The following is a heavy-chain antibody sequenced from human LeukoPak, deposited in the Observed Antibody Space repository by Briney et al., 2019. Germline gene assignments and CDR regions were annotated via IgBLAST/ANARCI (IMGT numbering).Heavy chain of an antibody. CDR3: ARNSGAYYGSYLPDY. CDR2: INPNSGGT. CDR1: GYTFTGHN. Sequence: ASLKVSCTASGYTFTGHNMHWVRQAPGQGLEWMGWINPNSGGTNYAQNFQGRVTLTRDTSISTAYMELSSLRSDDTAVYYCARNSGAYYGSYLPDYWGQGTLLTVSS. V-gene: IGHV1-2*02. J-gene: IGHJ4*02. D-gene: IGHD3-10*01.